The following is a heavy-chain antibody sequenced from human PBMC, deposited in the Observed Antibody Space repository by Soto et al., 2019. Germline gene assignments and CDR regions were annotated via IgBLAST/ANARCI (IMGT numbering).Heavy chain of an antibody. Sequence: PSETLSLTCTVSGGSISSYYWSWIRQPPGKGLEWIGYIYYSGSTNYNPSLKSRVTISVDTSKDQFSLKLSSVTAADTAVYYCAGSGYYHNSGMDVWGQGTTVTVSS. CDR1: GGSISSYY. CDR2: IYYSGST. CDR3: AGSGYYHNSGMDV. D-gene: IGHD3-22*01. J-gene: IGHJ6*02. V-gene: IGHV4-59*01.